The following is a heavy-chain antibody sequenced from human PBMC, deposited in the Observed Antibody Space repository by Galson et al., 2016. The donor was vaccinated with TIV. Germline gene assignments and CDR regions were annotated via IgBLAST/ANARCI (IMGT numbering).Heavy chain of an antibody. D-gene: IGHD2-2*01. Sequence: SVKVSCKASGHTFTSYDMNWVRQAPGQGLEWMGWMNPNSGNTGYTQKFQGRVTMTRDTSVSTAYMELTNLRSEDTAVYFCAQLVRKCGMTRCYGDHVDYWGQGTLGTVSS. V-gene: IGHV1-8*01. CDR2: MNPNSGNT. CDR3: AQLVRKCGMTRCYGDHVDY. CDR1: GHTFTSYD. J-gene: IGHJ4*02.